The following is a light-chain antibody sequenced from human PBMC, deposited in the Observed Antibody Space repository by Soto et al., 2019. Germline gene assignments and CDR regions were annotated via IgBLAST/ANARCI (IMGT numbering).Light chain of an antibody. V-gene: IGKV1-9*01. CDR2: TAS. J-gene: IGKJ3*01. CDR1: QGISGY. Sequence: DIQLTQSPSFLSASVGDRVTITCRASQGISGYLAWYQQRPGRAPNLLIYTASILQNGVPSRFSGSGSGTEFTLTISSLQPEDVATYYCQQLISHPFTFGPGTKVDI. CDR3: QQLISHPFT.